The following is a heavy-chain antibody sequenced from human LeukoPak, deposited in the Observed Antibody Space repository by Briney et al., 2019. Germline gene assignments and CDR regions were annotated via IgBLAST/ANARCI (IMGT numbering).Heavy chain of an antibody. CDR3: ARAGQGYCSSASCFLSLDY. V-gene: IGHV4-59*12. D-gene: IGHD2-2*01. CDR2: IYYSGST. J-gene: IGHJ4*02. Sequence: SETLSLTCTVSGVSISSYYWSWIRQPPGKGLEWIGYIYYSGSTNYNPSLKSRVTISVDTSKNQFSLKLSSVTAADTAVYYCARAGQGYCSSASCFLSLDYWGQGTLVTVSS. CDR1: GVSISSYY.